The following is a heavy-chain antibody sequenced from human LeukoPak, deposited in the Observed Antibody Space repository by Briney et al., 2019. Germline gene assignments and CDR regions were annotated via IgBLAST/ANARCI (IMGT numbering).Heavy chain of an antibody. Sequence: GGSLRLSCAASGFTFSSYGMHWVRQAPDKGLEWVAVISYDGSNKYYADSVKGRFTISRDNSKNTLYLQMNSLRAEDTAVYYCAKSSAVVTDDEYFQHWGQGTLVTVSS. CDR1: GFTFSSYG. J-gene: IGHJ1*01. CDR2: ISYDGSNK. CDR3: AKSSAVVTDDEYFQH. V-gene: IGHV3-30*18. D-gene: IGHD3-22*01.